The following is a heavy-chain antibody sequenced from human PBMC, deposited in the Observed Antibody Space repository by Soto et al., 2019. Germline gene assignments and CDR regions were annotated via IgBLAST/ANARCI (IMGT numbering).Heavy chain of an antibody. CDR1: GGSISSSSYH. CDR3: AMRRIAVAGNDPFFDY. CDR2: IYYSGST. V-gene: IGHV4-39*01. J-gene: IGHJ4*02. D-gene: IGHD6-19*01. Sequence: SETLSLTCTVSGGSISSSSYHWGWIRQPPGKGLEWIGSIYYSGSTYYNPSLKSRVTISLDTSKYQFSLKLSSVTAADTAVYYCAMRRIAVAGNDPFFDYWGQGTLVTVSS.